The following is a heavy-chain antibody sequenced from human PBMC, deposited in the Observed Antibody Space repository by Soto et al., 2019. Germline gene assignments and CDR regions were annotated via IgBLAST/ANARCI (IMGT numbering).Heavy chain of an antibody. J-gene: IGHJ4*02. D-gene: IGHD3-22*01. CDR3: ARELNTESSAYYSFAF. Sequence: QVQLVQSGPEVKMPGASVKVSCKTSGYIFTAYGLAWLQQAPGQRPEWMGWVSTNDDRTNYAQKFQGRVTMTTDRSTTTTSMELRSLRPDDTAVYHCARELNTESSAYYSFAFWGQGTLVTVSS. V-gene: IGHV1-18*01. CDR1: GYIFTAYG. CDR2: VSTNDDRT.